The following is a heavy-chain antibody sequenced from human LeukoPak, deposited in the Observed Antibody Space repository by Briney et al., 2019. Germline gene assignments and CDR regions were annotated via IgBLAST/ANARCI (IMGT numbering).Heavy chain of an antibody. CDR3: AKDKYGAVAGTLDY. Sequence: PGGSLRLSCAASGFTFSSYAMSWVRQAPGKGVEWVSAISGSGGSTYYADSVKGRFTISRDNSKNTLYLQMNSLRAEDTAVYYCAKDKYGAVAGTLDYWGQGTLVTVSS. J-gene: IGHJ4*02. D-gene: IGHD6-19*01. V-gene: IGHV3-23*01. CDR1: GFTFSSYA. CDR2: ISGSGGST.